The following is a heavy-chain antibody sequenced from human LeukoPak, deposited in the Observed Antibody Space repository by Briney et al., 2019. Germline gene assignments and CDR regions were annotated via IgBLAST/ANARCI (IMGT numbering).Heavy chain of an antibody. CDR2: IPYDGSNK. CDR1: GFSFSNYG. D-gene: IGHD4/OR15-4a*01. J-gene: IGHJ4*02. CDR3: GRLTS. V-gene: IGHV3-30-3*01. Sequence: PGGSLRLSCAASGFSFSNYGMHWVRQAPGKGLEWVAVIPYDGSNKEYADSVKGRFTISRDNSKNTLYLQMNSLRGDDTAVYYCGRLTSWGQGTLVTVSS.